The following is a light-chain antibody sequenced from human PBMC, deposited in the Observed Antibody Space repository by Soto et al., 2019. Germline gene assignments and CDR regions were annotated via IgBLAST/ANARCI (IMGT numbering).Light chain of an antibody. CDR1: QSVSKNY. CDR3: QHRSNWTLT. J-gene: IGKJ4*01. V-gene: IGKV3-11*01. Sequence: EIVLTQSPGTLSLSPGERATLSCGASQSVSKNYLAWYQQKPGQAPRLLIYDASNRATGIPARLSGSGYGTDFTITISSLQTEDFAVYYCQHRSNWTLTFGGGTQVDIK. CDR2: DAS.